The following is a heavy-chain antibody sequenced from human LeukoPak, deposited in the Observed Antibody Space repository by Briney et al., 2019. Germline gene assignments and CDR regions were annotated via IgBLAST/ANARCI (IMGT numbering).Heavy chain of an antibody. CDR2: ISAYNGNT. D-gene: IGHD3-10*01. CDR3: ARAGYYGSGSYYTVPYNWFDP. V-gene: IGHV1-18*01. J-gene: IGHJ5*02. Sequence: ASVNVSCKASGYTFTSYGISWVRQAPGQGLEWMGWISAYNGNTNYAQKLQGRVTMTTDTSTSTAYMELRSLRSDDTAVYYCARAGYYGSGSYYTVPYNWFDPWGQGTLVTVSS. CDR1: GYTFTSYG.